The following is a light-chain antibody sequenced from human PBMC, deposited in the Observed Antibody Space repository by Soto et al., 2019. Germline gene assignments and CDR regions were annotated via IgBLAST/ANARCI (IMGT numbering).Light chain of an antibody. J-gene: IGLJ1*01. CDR1: SSNIGSNT. CDR2: SNN. CDR3: AAWDDSLNGQGV. V-gene: IGLV1-44*01. Sequence: VLTQPPSASGTPGQRVTISCSGSSSNIGSNTVNWYQQLPGTAPKLLIYSNNQRPSGVPDRFSGSKSGTSASLAISGLQSEDEADYYCAAWDDSLNGQGVFGTGTKVTVL.